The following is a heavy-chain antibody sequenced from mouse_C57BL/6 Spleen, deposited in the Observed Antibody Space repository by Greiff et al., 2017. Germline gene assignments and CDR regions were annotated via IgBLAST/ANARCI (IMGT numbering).Heavy chain of an antibody. Sequence: QVQLQQPGAELVRPGTSVKLSCKASGYTFTSYWMHWVKQRPGQGLEWIGVIDPSDSYTNYNQKFKGKATLTVDTSSSTAYMQLISLTSEDSAVYYCARRDYCGSCYYLYFGVWGTGATVTVSS. D-gene: IGHD1-1*01. V-gene: IGHV1-59*01. J-gene: IGHJ1*03. CDR3: ARRDYCGSCYYLYFGV. CDR1: GYTFTSYW. CDR2: IDPSDSYT.